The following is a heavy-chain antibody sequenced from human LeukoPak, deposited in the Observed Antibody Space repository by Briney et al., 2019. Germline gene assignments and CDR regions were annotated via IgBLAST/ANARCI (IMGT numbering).Heavy chain of an antibody. J-gene: IGHJ6*03. CDR2: IYTSGST. D-gene: IGHD2-2*01. CDR1: GGSISSYY. CDR3: ARDLVVVVPAAIEALDYYYYMDV. V-gene: IGHV4-4*07. Sequence: SETLSLTCTVSGGSISSYYWSWIRQPAGKGLEWIGRIYTSGSTNYNPSLKGRVTMSVDTSKNQFSLKLSSVTAADTAVYYCARDLVVVVPAAIEALDYYYYMDVWGKGTTVTISS.